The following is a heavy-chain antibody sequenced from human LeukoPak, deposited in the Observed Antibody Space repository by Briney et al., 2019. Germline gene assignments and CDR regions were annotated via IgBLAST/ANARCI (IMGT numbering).Heavy chain of an antibody. CDR3: ARDLGSGISGNAFDI. CDR2: ISAYNGNT. Sequence: GASVKVSCKASGYTFTSYGISWVRQAPGQGLAWMGWISAYNGNTNYAQKLQGRVTMTTDTSTSTAYMELRSLRSDDTAVYYCARDLGSGISGNAFDIWGQGTMVTVSS. J-gene: IGHJ3*02. D-gene: IGHD2-15*01. CDR1: GYTFTSYG. V-gene: IGHV1-18*01.